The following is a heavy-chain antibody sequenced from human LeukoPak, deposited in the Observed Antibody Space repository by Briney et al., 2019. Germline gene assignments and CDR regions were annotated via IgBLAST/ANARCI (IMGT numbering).Heavy chain of an antibody. CDR1: GGSFSGYY. V-gene: IGHV4-34*01. Sequence: PSETLSLTCAVYGGSFSGYYWSWIRQPPGKGLEWIGEINHSGSTNYNPSLKSRVTISVDTSKNQFSLKLKSVTAADTAVYYCARGGYYGWGNDFRFDPWGQGTLVTVSS. CDR2: INHSGST. CDR3: ARGGYYGWGNDFRFDP. D-gene: IGHD3-10*01. J-gene: IGHJ5*02.